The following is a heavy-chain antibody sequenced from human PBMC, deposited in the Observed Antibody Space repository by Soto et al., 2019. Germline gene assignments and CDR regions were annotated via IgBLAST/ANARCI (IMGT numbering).Heavy chain of an antibody. D-gene: IGHD3-9*01. CDR2: ISYDGSNK. V-gene: IGHV3-30-3*01. CDR1: GFTFSSYA. J-gene: IGHJ4*02. Sequence: GGSLRLSCAASGFTFSSYAMHWVRQAPGKGLEWVAVISYDGSNKYYADSVKGRFTISRDNSKNTLYLQMNSLRAEDTAVYYCARARGGIRYFDWLSGKTEGPFDYWGQGTLVTVSS. CDR3: ARARGGIRYFDWLSGKTEGPFDY.